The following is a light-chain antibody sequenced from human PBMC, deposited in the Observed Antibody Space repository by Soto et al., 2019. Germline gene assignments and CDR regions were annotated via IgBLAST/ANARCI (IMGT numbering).Light chain of an antibody. CDR2: GAS. J-gene: IGKJ3*01. CDR1: QSVRSSY. V-gene: IGKV3-20*01. CDR3: QQYGSSPLFT. Sequence: EIVLTQSPGTLSLSPGERATLSCRASQSVRSSYLAWYQQKPGQAPRLLIYGASNRATGIPDRFSGSGSGTDFTLTISRLEPEDFAVYYCQQYGSSPLFTFGPGTKVDIQ.